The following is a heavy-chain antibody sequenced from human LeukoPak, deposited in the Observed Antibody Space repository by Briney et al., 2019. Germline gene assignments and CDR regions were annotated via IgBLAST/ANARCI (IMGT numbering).Heavy chain of an antibody. Sequence: GGSLRLSCAASGFTFSNYEMNWVRQTPGKGLEWVSYISSSGNTRYYVDSVKGRFTISRDNAKNSLYLQMNSLRAEDTAVYYCAKNYYDSSGYYPVYYYYYYMDVWGKGTTVTVSS. J-gene: IGHJ6*03. CDR1: GFTFSNYE. CDR3: AKNYYDSSGYYPVYYYYYYMDV. CDR2: ISSSGNTR. V-gene: IGHV3-48*03. D-gene: IGHD3-22*01.